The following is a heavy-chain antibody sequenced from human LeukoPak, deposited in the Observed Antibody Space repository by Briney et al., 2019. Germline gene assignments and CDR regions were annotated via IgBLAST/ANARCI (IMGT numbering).Heavy chain of an antibody. CDR1: GFTFSIAW. CDR2: LSGGGDTT. J-gene: IGHJ6*02. V-gene: IGHV3-23*01. CDR3: ATLWANNWNDVHYYGMDV. Sequence: GGSLRLSCAASGFTFSIAWMTWVRQAPGKGLEWVSSLSGGGDTTYYADSVKGHFTISRDNSENTLFLQMNSLRAEDTAVYYCATLWANNWNDVHYYGMDVWGQGTTVTVSS. D-gene: IGHD1-1*01.